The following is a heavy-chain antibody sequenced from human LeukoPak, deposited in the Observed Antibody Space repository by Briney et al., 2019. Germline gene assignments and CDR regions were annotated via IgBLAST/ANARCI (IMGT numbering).Heavy chain of an antibody. CDR3: ARASDLLRVVKSNYYYGMDV. V-gene: IGHV1-69*01. J-gene: IGHJ6*02. CDR1: ACRFTSNT. D-gene: IGHD2-15*01. Sequence: SACRFTSNTISWRWQRHGPGHGREGGTVPIFGAANYAQKFQGRVTITADESTRTAYMELSSLRSEDTAVYYCARASDLLRVVKSNYYYGMDVWGQGTTVTVSS. CDR2: TVPIFGAA.